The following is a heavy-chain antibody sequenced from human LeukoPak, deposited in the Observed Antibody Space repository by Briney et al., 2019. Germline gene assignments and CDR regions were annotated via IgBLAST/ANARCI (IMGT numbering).Heavy chain of an antibody. CDR3: GREAKSIASIGY. J-gene: IGHJ4*02. D-gene: IGHD6-6*01. CDR1: GGTFSSYA. Sequence: ASVKVSCKASGGTFSSYAISWVRQAPGQGLEWMGGIIPIFGTANYAQKFQGRVTITTDESTSTAYMELSSLRSEDTAVYYCGREAKSIASIGYWGQGTLVTVSS. CDR2: IIPIFGTA. V-gene: IGHV1-69*05.